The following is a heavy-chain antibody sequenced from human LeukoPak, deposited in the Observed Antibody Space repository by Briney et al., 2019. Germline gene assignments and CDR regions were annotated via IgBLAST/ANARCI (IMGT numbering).Heavy chain of an antibody. CDR3: AKDVGKWESLHFFDY. CDR2: ISGSGAST. J-gene: IGHJ4*02. Sequence: GGSLRLSWLTSGFTCSTNAMSWVRQAPGKGLEWISGISGSGASTYYADSVTGRFTISRDNSRNTLYLQMNSLRGDDTAVYYCAKDVGKWESLHFFDYWGQGTLVTVSS. V-gene: IGHV3-23*01. CDR1: GFTCSTNA. D-gene: IGHD1-26*01.